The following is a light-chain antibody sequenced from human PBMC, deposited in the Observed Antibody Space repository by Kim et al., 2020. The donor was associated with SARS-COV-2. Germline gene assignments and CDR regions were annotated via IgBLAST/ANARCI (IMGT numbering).Light chain of an antibody. CDR1: QGISGY. J-gene: IGKJ2*02. V-gene: IGKV1-8*01. Sequence: ASTGDRVTITCRASQGISGYLAWYQQKPGKAPKLLIYAASTLQSGVPSRFSGSGSGTDFTLTISCLQSEDFATYYCQQYYSYPSCTFGQGTKLEI. CDR2: AAS. CDR3: QQYYSYPSCT.